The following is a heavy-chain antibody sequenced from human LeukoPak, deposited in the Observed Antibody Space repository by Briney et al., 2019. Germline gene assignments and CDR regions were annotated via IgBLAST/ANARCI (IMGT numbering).Heavy chain of an antibody. CDR1: GGSISSFY. D-gene: IGHD3-9*01. CDR2: VYYSGST. V-gene: IGHV4-59*08. J-gene: IGHJ4*02. Sequence: RPSETLSLTCTVSGGSISSFYWSWIRQPPGKGLEWIGYVYYSGSTNYNPSLKSRVAISVDTSKNQFSLKLSSVTAADTAVYYCARHVYHRLTGYYYFDYWGQGTLVTVSS. CDR3: ARHVYHRLTGYYYFDY.